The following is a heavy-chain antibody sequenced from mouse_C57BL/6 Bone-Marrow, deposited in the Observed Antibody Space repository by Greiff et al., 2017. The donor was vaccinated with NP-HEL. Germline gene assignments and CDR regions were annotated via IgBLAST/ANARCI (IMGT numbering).Heavy chain of an antibody. Sequence: QVQLQQPGAELVKPGASVKLSCKASGYTFTSYWMHWVKQRPGQGLEWIGMIHPNSGSTNYNEKFKSKATLTVDKSSSTAYMQLSSLTSEDSAVYYCAEGYYYGSSYGFAYWGQGTLVTVSA. CDR1: GYTFTSYW. CDR2: IHPNSGST. CDR3: AEGYYYGSSYGFAY. D-gene: IGHD1-1*01. V-gene: IGHV1-64*01. J-gene: IGHJ3*01.